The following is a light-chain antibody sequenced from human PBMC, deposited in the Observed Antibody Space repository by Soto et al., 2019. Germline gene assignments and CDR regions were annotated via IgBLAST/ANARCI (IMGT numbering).Light chain of an antibody. CDR1: QGIKSW. CDR3: QQSYSTTLT. Sequence: DIQMTQSPSSVSASVGDRVIITFRASQGIKSWLAWYQQTXGKAPKXXIYAASSLQSGVPSRFSGSGSGTDFTRTISSLQPEDFETDDCQQSYSTTLTFGGGTKVDIK. CDR2: AAS. V-gene: IGKV1-12*01. J-gene: IGKJ4*01.